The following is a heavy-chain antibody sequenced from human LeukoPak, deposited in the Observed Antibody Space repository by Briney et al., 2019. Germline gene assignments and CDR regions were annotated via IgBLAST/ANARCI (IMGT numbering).Heavy chain of an antibody. V-gene: IGHV3-30-3*01. CDR1: GFTFRSYA. D-gene: IGHD3-10*01. Sequence: GKSLRLSCAASGFTFRSYAIHWVRQAPGKGMEWVAFISWDGTIKYYADSVKGRFSISRDNSKNTLSLQMNSLRGEDTAVYYCARERSQHYSTDYWGQGTLVTVSS. J-gene: IGHJ4*02. CDR3: ARERSQHYSTDY. CDR2: ISWDGTIK.